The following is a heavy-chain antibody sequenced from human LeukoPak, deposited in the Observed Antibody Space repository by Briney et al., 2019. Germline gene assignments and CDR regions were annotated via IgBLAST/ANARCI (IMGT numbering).Heavy chain of an antibody. V-gene: IGHV3-48*03. Sequence: GGSLRLSCAASGFTFSSYEMNWVRQAPGKGLEWVSYISSSGSTIYYADSVKGRFTISRDNAKNSLYLQMNSLRAEDTAVYYCARDQLTSWYYYDSSGWDAFDIWGQGTMVTVSS. J-gene: IGHJ3*02. CDR1: GFTFSSYE. CDR2: ISSSGSTI. CDR3: ARDQLTSWYYYDSSGWDAFDI. D-gene: IGHD3-22*01.